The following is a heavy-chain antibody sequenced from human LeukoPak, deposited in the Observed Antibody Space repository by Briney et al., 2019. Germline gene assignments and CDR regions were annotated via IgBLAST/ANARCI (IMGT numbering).Heavy chain of an antibody. Sequence: GGSLRLSCAASGFTFSSYAMHWVRQAPGKGLEWVAVISYDGGNKYYADSVKGRFTISRDNSKNTLYLQMNSLRAEDTAVYYCARDEGTGGLDYWGQGTLVTVSS. V-gene: IGHV3-30-3*01. CDR1: GFTFSSYA. CDR2: ISYDGGNK. D-gene: IGHD1-1*01. J-gene: IGHJ4*02. CDR3: ARDEGTGGLDY.